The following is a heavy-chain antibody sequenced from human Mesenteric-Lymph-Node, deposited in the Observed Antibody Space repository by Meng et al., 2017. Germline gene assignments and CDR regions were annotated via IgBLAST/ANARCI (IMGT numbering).Heavy chain of an antibody. Sequence: GESLKISCAASGFTVSSNYMSWVRQAPGKGLEWVSVIYSGGSTYYADSVKGRFTISRDNAKNSLYLQMNSLRAEDTALYYCAKDEGIAVAGFIDYWGQGTLVTVSS. J-gene: IGHJ4*02. CDR2: IYSGGST. V-gene: IGHV3-53*05. CDR1: GFTVSSNY. CDR3: AKDEGIAVAGFIDY. D-gene: IGHD6-19*01.